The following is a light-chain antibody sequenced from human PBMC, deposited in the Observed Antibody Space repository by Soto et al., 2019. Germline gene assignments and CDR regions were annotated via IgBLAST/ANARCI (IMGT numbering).Light chain of an antibody. CDR1: QSVSSSY. V-gene: IGKV3-20*01. CDR3: QQYGSSRT. J-gene: IGKJ1*01. Sequence: EIVLTQSPGTLSLSPGERATLSCRASQSVSSSYLAWYQQEPGQAPRLLIYGASSRATGIPDRFSGSGSGTDFTLTISRLEPEDFAVYYCQQYGSSRTFGQRTKV. CDR2: GAS.